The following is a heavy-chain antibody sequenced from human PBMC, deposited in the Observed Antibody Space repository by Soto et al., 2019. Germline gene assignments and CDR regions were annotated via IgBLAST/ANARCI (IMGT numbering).Heavy chain of an antibody. J-gene: IGHJ6*03. Sequence: EVQLVESGGGLVQPGGSLRLSCAASGFTFSDHYMDWVRQAPGKGLEWVGRSRNKAKSYTTEYAAFVKGRFTRSRDDPKTSLYLQIETVESDDTAGYYGARFLGEGVGDYYYMDVWGKGTTVAVSS. CDR2: SRNKAKSYTT. D-gene: IGHD3-10*01. V-gene: IGHV3-72*01. CDR1: GFTFSDHY. CDR3: ARFLGEGVGDYYYMDV.